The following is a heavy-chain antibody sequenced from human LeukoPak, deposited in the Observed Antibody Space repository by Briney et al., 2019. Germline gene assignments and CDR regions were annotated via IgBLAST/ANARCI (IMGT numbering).Heavy chain of an antibody. CDR3: ASFGGVNYYGSGSYYNV. J-gene: IGHJ4*02. D-gene: IGHD3-10*01. CDR2: IYYSGST. Sequence: SETLSLTCTVSGGSISSGDYYWSWIRQPPGKGLEWIGYIYYSGSTNYNPSLKSRVTISVDTSKNQFSLKLSSVTAADTAVYYCASFGGVNYYGSGSYYNVWGQGTLVTVSS. V-gene: IGHV4-61*08. CDR1: GGSISSGDYY.